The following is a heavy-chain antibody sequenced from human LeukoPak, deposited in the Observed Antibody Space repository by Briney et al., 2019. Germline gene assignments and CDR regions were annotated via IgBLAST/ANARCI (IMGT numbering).Heavy chain of an antibody. CDR2: ISPTGSTT. Sequence: GGSLRLSCIASGFSFSGHWMHWARQLPGKGLVWVSRISPTGSTTSYADSVKGRFTVSRDNAKNTLYLQVNNLRAEDTAVYYCGVVPAARFYGMDVWGQGTTVTVSS. D-gene: IGHD2-2*01. CDR1: GFSFSGHW. CDR3: GVVPAARFYGMDV. V-gene: IGHV3-74*01. J-gene: IGHJ6*02.